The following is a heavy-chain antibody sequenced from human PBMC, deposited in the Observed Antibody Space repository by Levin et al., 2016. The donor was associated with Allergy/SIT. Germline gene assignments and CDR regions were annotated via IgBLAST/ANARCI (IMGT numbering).Heavy chain of an antibody. CDR2: ISYDGSNK. CDR3: AKDQVPAARYYYYGMDV. D-gene: IGHD2-2*01. J-gene: IGHJ6*02. V-gene: IGHV3-30*18. Sequence: WIRQPPGKGLEWVAVISYDGSNKYYADSVKGRFTISRDNSKNTLYLQMNSLRAEDTAVYYCAKDQVPAARYYYYGMDVWGQGTTVTVSS.